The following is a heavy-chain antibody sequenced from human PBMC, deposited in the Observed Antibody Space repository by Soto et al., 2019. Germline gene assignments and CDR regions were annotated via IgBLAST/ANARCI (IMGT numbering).Heavy chain of an antibody. CDR3: AKPYSSSFGYYYYYGMDV. V-gene: IGHV3-23*01. D-gene: IGHD6-6*01. J-gene: IGHJ6*02. Sequence: GESLKISCAASGFTFSSYAMSWVRQAPGKGLEWVSAISGSGGSTYYADSVKGRFTISRDNSKNTLYLQMNSLRAEDTAVYYCAKPYSSSFGYYYYYGMDVWGQGTTVTVSS. CDR1: GFTFSSYA. CDR2: ISGSGGST.